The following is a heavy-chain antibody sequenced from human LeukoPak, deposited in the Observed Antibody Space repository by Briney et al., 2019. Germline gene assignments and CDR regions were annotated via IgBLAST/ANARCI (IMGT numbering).Heavy chain of an antibody. V-gene: IGHV3-20*04. CDR3: ARDQGMSGSHSHYYMDV. CDR1: GFTFDDYG. D-gene: IGHD1-26*01. Sequence: GGSLRLSCAASGFTFDDYGMSWVRQAPGKGLEWVSGINWNGGSTGYADSVKGRFTISRDNAKNSLYLQMNSLRAEDTALYYCARDQGMSGSHSHYYMDVWGKGTTVTVSS. CDR2: INWNGGST. J-gene: IGHJ6*03.